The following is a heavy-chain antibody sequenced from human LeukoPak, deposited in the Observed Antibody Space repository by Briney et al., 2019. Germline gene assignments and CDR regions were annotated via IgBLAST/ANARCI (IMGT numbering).Heavy chain of an antibody. CDR2: INSDGSST. J-gene: IGHJ3*02. Sequence: GGSLRLSCAASGFTFSSYWMHWVRQAPGKGLVRVSRINSDGSSTSYADSVKGRFTISRDNAKNTLYLQMNSLRAEDTAVYYCARVTVGIAAAGTPFGAFDIWGQGTMVTVSS. V-gene: IGHV3-74*01. CDR3: ARVTVGIAAAGTPFGAFDI. D-gene: IGHD6-13*01. CDR1: GFTFSSYW.